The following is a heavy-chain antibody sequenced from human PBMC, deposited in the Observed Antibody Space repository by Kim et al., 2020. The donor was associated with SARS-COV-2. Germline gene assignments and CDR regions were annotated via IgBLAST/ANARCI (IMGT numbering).Heavy chain of an antibody. CDR3: ATYDPPVRGLITGRFFDL. CDR2: INHSGSA. J-gene: IGHJ2*01. Sequence: SETLSLTCAVYGGSFSVYYWSWLRQPPGKGLEWIGEINHSGSASYNPSLKSRVTISVDTSKNHFSLNLTSVTAADTAVYYCATYDPPVRGLITGRFFDLWGRGALVTVSS. V-gene: IGHV4-34*01. CDR1: GGSFSVYY. D-gene: IGHD3-10*01.